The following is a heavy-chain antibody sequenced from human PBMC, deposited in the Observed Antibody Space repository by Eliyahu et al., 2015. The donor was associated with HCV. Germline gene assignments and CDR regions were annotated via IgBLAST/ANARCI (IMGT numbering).Heavy chain of an antibody. CDR3: ATEGSYYGSGRGYFDY. Sequence: EAQLVESGGDLVQPGGSLXLSCAVSGXNFNTXWMSXVRQAPGKGLQWVANIKAEGNEKNYVDSVRGRFTISRDNAKNLLYLQMNSLRDEDTAVYYCATEGSYYGSGRGYFDYWGQGVLVTVSS. CDR2: IKAEGNEK. V-gene: IGHV3-7*01. J-gene: IGHJ4*02. CDR1: GXNFNTXW. D-gene: IGHD3-10*01.